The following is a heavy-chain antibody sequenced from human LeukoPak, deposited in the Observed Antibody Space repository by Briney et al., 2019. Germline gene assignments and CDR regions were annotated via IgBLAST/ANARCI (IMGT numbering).Heavy chain of an antibody. Sequence: SETLSLTCAVYGGSSSSYYWSWIRQPPGQGLGWIGEVNRSGNSNYNPSLKSRVTISVDTSKNQISLKLSSVTAADTAVYYCARKIYRGLRAAAAGFFDSWGQGTLVTVSS. V-gene: IGHV4-34*01. CDR1: GGSSSSYY. CDR3: ARKIYRGLRAAAAGFFDS. J-gene: IGHJ4*02. CDR2: VNRSGNS. D-gene: IGHD6-13*01.